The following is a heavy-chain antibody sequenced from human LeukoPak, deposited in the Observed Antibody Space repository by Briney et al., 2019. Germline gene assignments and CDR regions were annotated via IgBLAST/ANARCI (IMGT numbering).Heavy chain of an antibody. J-gene: IGHJ4*02. Sequence: SVKVSCKASGGTFSSYAFSWVRQAPGQGLEWMGGIIPIFGTANYAQKFQGRVTITADESTSTAYMELSSLRSEDTAVYYCARGQVDYYDSSGTTRYYFDYWGQGTLVTVSS. V-gene: IGHV1-69*13. CDR3: ARGQVDYYDSSGTTRYYFDY. CDR1: GGTFSSYA. CDR2: IIPIFGTA. D-gene: IGHD3-22*01.